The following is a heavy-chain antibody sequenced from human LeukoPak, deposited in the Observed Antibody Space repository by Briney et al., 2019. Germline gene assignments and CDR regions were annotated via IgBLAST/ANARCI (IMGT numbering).Heavy chain of an antibody. CDR3: AKDGGSTLPYYFDW. J-gene: IGHJ4*02. CDR2: ITGIGGGT. Sequence: GGSLRLSCAGSGFMFEHYAMNWVRQAPGRGLEWVSVITGIGGGTHYAESVEGRFTVSRDNSKNTVYLQMNSLRADDTAVYYCAKDGGSTLPYYFDWWGQGTLVTVAS. V-gene: IGHV3-23*01. D-gene: IGHD3-10*01. CDR1: GFMFEHYA.